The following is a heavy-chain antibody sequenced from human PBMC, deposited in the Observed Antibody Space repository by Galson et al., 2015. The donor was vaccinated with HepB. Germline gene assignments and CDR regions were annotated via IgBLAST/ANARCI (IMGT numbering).Heavy chain of an antibody. Sequence: SVKVSCKASGYTFTGYYMHWVRQAPGQGLEWMGRINPNSGGTNYAQKFQGRVTMTRDTSISTAYMELSRLRSDDTVVYYCARAGCSGGSCYAFDIWGQGTMVTVSS. CDR1: GYTFTGYY. D-gene: IGHD2-15*01. CDR3: ARAGCSGGSCYAFDI. CDR2: INPNSGGT. J-gene: IGHJ3*02. V-gene: IGHV1-2*05.